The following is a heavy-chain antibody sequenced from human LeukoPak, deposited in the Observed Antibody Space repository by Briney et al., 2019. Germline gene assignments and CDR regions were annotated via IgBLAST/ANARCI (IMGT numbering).Heavy chain of an antibody. J-gene: IGHJ4*02. D-gene: IGHD1-26*01. CDR3: AKVLAGAGTRPLGY. CDR1: GFTFEKYA. Sequence: GGSLRLSCAASGFTFEKYAMSWVRQAPGKGLEWVSLISGSTGNTYYADSVQGRFTISRDNSKNTLFLQLIILRAEDTAVYYCAKVLAGAGTRPLGYWGQGTLVTVSS. CDR2: ISGSTGNT. V-gene: IGHV3-23*01.